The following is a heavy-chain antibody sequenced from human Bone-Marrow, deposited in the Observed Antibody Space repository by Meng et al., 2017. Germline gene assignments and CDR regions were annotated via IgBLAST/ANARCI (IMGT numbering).Heavy chain of an antibody. V-gene: IGHV4-31*01. J-gene: IGHJ4*02. CDR2: IYYSGRT. CDR1: GGSISSGGYY. Sequence: QLQHTGPALVKPSQTLSLTCTSSGGSISSGGYYWSWIRQHPGKGLEWIGYIYYSGRTYYNPSLKSLVTISVDTSKNQFSLKLSSVTAADTAVYYCAREASPEYYFDYWGQGTLVTVSS. CDR3: AREASPEYYFDY. D-gene: IGHD1-14*01.